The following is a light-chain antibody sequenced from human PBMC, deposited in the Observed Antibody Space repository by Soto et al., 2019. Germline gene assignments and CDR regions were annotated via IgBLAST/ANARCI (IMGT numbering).Light chain of an antibody. CDR2: GAS. J-gene: IGKJ1*01. CDR3: QQYGSSPWP. Sequence: EIVLTQSPGTLSLSPGERATLSCRASQTVGSARLAWFQQKPGPATRLHIYGASSRAPGIPGRFSGSGSETDFTLTITRPEAEDSAVYLCQQYGSSPWPFGQGTKVEIK. CDR1: QTVGSAR. V-gene: IGKV3-20*01.